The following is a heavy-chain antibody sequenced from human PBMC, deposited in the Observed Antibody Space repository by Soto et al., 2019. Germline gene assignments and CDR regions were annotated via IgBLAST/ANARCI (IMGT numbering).Heavy chain of an antibody. CDR3: TSDNFDD. Sequence: GGSLRLSCVVSGFAFSSYWMSWVRQAPGRGLEWVANIKRDGTETHYVDSVRGRFTISRDNAKNSLFLQMNSLRVEDTAIYYCTSDNFDDWGQGTLVTVSS. CDR2: IKRDGTET. V-gene: IGHV3-7*01. CDR1: GFAFSSYW. J-gene: IGHJ4*02.